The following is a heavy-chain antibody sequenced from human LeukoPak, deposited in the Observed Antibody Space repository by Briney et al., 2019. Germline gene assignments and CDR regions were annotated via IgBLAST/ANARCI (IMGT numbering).Heavy chain of an antibody. CDR3: ARHREPYGGSVDY. D-gene: IGHD4-23*01. J-gene: IGHJ4*02. CDR2: IKQDGSEK. V-gene: IGHV3-7*04. Sequence: PGGSLRLSCAASGLTFSSYWMSWVRQAPGKGLEWVANIKQDGSEKYYVDSVKGRFTISRDNAKNSLYLQMNSLRAEDTAVYYCARHREPYGGSVDYWGQGTLVTVSS. CDR1: GLTFSSYW.